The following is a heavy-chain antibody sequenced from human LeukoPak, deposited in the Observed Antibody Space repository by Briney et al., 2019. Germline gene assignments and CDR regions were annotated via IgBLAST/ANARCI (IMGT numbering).Heavy chain of an antibody. Sequence: AASVKVSCKASGYTFTSYAMHWVRQAPGQRLEWMGWINAGNGNTKYSQKFQGRVTITRDTSASTAYMELSSLRSEDTAVYYCARGPDCSSTSCYHYYYYMDVWGKGTTVTVSS. CDR2: INAGNGNT. CDR1: GYTFTSYA. CDR3: ARGPDCSSTSCYHYYYYMDV. V-gene: IGHV1-3*01. J-gene: IGHJ6*03. D-gene: IGHD2-2*01.